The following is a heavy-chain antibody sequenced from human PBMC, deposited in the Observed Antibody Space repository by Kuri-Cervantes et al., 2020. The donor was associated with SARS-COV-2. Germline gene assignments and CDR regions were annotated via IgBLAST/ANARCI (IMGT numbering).Heavy chain of an antibody. D-gene: IGHD7-27*01. J-gene: IGHJ3*02. CDR3: ARELTNWGSGGSAYDAFDI. Sequence: GGSLRLSCAAPGFTVSSNYMSWVRQAPGKGLEWVSVIYSGGSTYYADSVKGRFTISRDNSKNTLYLQMNSLRAEDTAVYYCARELTNWGSGGSAYDAFDIWGQGTMVTVSS. CDR2: IYSGGST. CDR1: GFTVSSNY. V-gene: IGHV3-53*01.